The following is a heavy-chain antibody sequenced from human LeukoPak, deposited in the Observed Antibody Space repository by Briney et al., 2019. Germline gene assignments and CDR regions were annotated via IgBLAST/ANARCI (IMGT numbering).Heavy chain of an antibody. V-gene: IGHV4-30-4*01. J-gene: IGHJ4*02. CDR2: INHSGST. Sequence: SETLSLTCTVSGGSISSGDYYWSWIRQPPGKGLEWIGEINHSGSTNYNPSLKSRVTISVDTSKNQFSLKLSSVTAADTAVYYCASYRVGALDYWGQGTLVTVSS. CDR1: GGSISSGDYY. CDR3: ASYRVGALDY. D-gene: IGHD1-26*01.